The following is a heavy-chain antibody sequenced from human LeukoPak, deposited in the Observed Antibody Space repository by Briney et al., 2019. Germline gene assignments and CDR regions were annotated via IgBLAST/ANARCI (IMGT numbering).Heavy chain of an antibody. D-gene: IGHD5-18*01. CDR3: ARSAITYGYAES. CDR2: ISGGST. CDR1: GFTFSSYA. J-gene: IGHJ5*02. Sequence: GGSLRLSCAASGFTFSSYAMAWVRQAPGKGLEWASSISGGSTYYADSVKGRFTISRDDSKDTLYLQMNSLRAEDTAVYCCARSAITYGYAESWGQGTLVSVSS. V-gene: IGHV3-23*01.